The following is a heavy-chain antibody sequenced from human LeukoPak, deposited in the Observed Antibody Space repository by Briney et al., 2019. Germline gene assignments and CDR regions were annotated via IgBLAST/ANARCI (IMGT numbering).Heavy chain of an antibody. CDR2: IKGDGSEK. V-gene: IGHV3-7*01. CDR1: GFTFSSYA. D-gene: IGHD2-15*01. J-gene: IGHJ4*02. Sequence: GGSLRLSCAASGFTFSSYAMSWVRQAPGKGLEWVANIKGDGSEKYYVDSVKGRFSISRDNAKNFLYLQVNSLRADDTAVYYCARARLSFTRGIGANYFDYWGQGTPVTVSS. CDR3: ARARLSFTRGIGANYFDY.